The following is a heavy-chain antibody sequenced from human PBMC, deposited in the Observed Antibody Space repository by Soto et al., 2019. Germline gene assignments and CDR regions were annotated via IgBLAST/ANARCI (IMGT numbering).Heavy chain of an antibody. CDR2: INHSGST. V-gene: IGHV4-34*01. CDR3: ARGKRGRYCSSTSCLNYYCYYMDV. D-gene: IGHD2-2*01. J-gene: IGHJ6*03. Sequence: SETLSLTCAVYGGSFSGYYWSWIRQPPGKGLEWIGEINHSGSTNYNPSLKSRVTISVDTSKNQFSLKLSSVTAADTAVYYCARGKRGRYCSSTSCLNYYCYYMDVWGKGTTVTVSS. CDR1: GGSFSGYY.